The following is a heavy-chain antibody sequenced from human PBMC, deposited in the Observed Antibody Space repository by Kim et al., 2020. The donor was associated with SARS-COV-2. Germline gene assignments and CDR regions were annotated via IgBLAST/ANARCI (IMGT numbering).Heavy chain of an antibody. CDR2: ISSSSSYI. J-gene: IGHJ6*02. CDR1: GFTFSSYS. D-gene: IGHD3-9*01. Sequence: GGSLRLSCAASGFTFSSYSMNWVRQAPGKGLEWVSSISSSSSYIYYADSVKGRFTISRDNAKNSLYLQMNSLRAEDTAVYYCARDSLSVYYYYDILTGYYSYGMDVWGQGTTVTVSS. V-gene: IGHV3-21*01. CDR3: ARDSLSVYYYYDILTGYYSYGMDV.